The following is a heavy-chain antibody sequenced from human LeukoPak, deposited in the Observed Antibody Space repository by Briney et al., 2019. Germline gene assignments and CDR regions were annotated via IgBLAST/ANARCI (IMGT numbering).Heavy chain of an antibody. J-gene: IGHJ6*03. CDR1: GDSIRSFY. CDR3: ARAYSSYYYYYYMDV. CDR2: INHSGST. Sequence: PSETLSLTCTVSGDSIRSFYWSWIRQPPGKGLEWIGEINHSGSTNYNPSLKSRVTISVDTSKNQFSLKLSPVTAADTAVYYCARAYSSYYYYYYMDVWGKGTTVTVSS. D-gene: IGHD6-13*01. V-gene: IGHV4-34*01.